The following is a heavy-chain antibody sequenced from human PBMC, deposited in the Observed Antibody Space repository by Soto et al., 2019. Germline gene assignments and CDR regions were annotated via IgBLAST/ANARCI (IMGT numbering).Heavy chain of an antibody. CDR2: IKQDGSEK. CDR1: GFTFSSYW. Sequence: GGSLRLSCGASGFTFSSYWMSWVRQAPGKGLEWVASIKQDGSEKYYVDSVKGRFTISRDNAKNSLYLQMNSLRAEDTAVYYCARETGYLDPFDYWGQGTLVTVSS. J-gene: IGHJ4*02. CDR3: ARETGYLDPFDY. D-gene: IGHD3-9*01. V-gene: IGHV3-7*01.